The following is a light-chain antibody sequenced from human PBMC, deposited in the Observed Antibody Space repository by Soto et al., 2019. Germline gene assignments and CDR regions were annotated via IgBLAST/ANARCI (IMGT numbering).Light chain of an antibody. J-gene: IGKJ1*01. V-gene: IGKV2-30*01. CDR2: QVS. CDR3: VQGTHWPWT. Sequence: DVVXXQSPLSLSVXXRQPASISCRSSQGLVYSDGNTFLNWFHQRPGQSPRRLIYQVSNRDSGVPDRFSGSGSGTDYTLTISGVEAEDVGIYYCVQGTHWPWTXGQGTKVEIK. CDR1: QGLVYSDGNTF.